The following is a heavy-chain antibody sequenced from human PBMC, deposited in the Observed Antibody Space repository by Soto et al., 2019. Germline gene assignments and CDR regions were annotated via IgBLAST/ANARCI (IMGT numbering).Heavy chain of an antibody. CDR2: NAPRDSYS. Sequence: GESLKISCNASGYTFTSYWIIWVRQMPGKGLEWMGSNAPRDSYSNLSPSFQGHVTLSADQSIGTAYVQWSSLKASDTAFYYCARLVQDPTFHNNTWYTSFDPWGPGTLVTVSS. J-gene: IGHJ5*02. CDR3: ARLVQDPTFHNNTWYTSFDP. V-gene: IGHV5-10-1*01. CDR1: GYTFTSYW. D-gene: IGHD6-13*01.